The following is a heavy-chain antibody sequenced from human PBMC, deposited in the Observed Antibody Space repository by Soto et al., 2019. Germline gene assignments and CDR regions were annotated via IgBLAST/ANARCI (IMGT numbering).Heavy chain of an antibody. Sequence: ASVKVSCKASGYTFTGYYMHWVRQAPGQGLEWMGWINPNSGGTNYAQKFQGRVTMTRDTSTSTAYMELRSLRSDDTAVYYCARSAGGITGTTAYWGQGTLVTVSS. J-gene: IGHJ4*02. D-gene: IGHD1-7*01. V-gene: IGHV1-2*02. CDR2: INPNSGGT. CDR1: GYTFTGYY. CDR3: ARSAGGITGTTAY.